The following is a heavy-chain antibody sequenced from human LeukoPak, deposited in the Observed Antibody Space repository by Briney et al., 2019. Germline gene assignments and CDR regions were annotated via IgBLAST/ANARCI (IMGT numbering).Heavy chain of an antibody. CDR3: ARATMVLVT. CDR2: IYYSGST. D-gene: IGHD4/OR15-4a*01. CDR1: GGSICNYY. Sequence: PSETLSLTWPVSGGSICNYYWSRIRQPPGKGLEWIGFIYYSGSTTYNPSLKSRATISVDTSKNQFSLKLSSVTAADAAVYYCARATMVLVTCGQGTLVTVSS. J-gene: IGHJ5*02. V-gene: IGHV4-59*01.